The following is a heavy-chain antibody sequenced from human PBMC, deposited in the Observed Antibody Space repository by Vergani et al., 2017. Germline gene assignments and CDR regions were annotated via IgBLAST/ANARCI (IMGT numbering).Heavy chain of an antibody. V-gene: IGHV3-33*01. CDR2: IYYDGSNA. CDR3: ARGPSSYYDFWSGCYYYYMDV. CDR1: RSTFKTYR. J-gene: IGHJ6*03. D-gene: IGHD3-3*01. Sequence: QGQLVESGGGIVQPGRSLTLSCVASRSTFKTYRMHWVRQAPGKGLEWVGLIYYDGSNAYYADSVKGRFTISRDNAKNTLYLQMNSLRAEDTAVYYCARGPSSYYDFWSGCYYYYMDVWGKGTTVTVSS.